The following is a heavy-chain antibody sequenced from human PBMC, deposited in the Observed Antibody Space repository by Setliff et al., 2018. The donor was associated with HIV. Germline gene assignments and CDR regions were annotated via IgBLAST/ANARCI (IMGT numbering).Heavy chain of an antibody. V-gene: IGHV4-39*07. CDR2: SYYTGSA. D-gene: IGHD5-18*01. J-gene: IGHJ2*01. CDR3: AIVQRGRGYSHGHWYFDL. CDR1: GDSLRSTNSY. Sequence: SETLSLTCTVSGDSLRSTNSYWGWNRPPPGKALEWIVTSYYTGSAFYNPSLKRQVTMSVDTYKSQFSLVLTLVTAADTAIYYCAIVQRGRGYSHGHWYFDLWGRGTLVTVS.